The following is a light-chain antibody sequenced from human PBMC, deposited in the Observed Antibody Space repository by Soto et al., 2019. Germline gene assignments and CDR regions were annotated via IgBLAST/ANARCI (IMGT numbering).Light chain of an antibody. J-gene: IGLJ3*02. CDR2: NNN. CDR3: AAWHDSLNGPV. Sequence: QSVLTQPPSASGTPGQRVTISCSGSSXNIGGNPVNWYQQLPGTAPKLLIYNNNQRPSGVPDRFSGSKSGTSASLAISGLQSEDEADYYCAAWHDSLNGPVFGGGTKVTVL. V-gene: IGLV1-44*01. CDR1: SXNIGGNP.